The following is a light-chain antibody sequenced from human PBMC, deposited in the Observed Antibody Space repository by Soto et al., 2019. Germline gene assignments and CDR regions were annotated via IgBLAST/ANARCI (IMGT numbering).Light chain of an antibody. J-gene: IGLJ2*01. CDR1: SSDIGSNS. CDR2: AND. Sequence: QSVLTQPPSASRTPGQRVTIPCSGSSSDIGSNSVNWYQQLPGAAPRLLIYANDHRPSGVPDRFSASKSGTSASLAISGVRSEDEAFYYCTSFSTGSSYVIFGGGTKLTVL. CDR3: TSFSTGSSYVI. V-gene: IGLV1-44*01.